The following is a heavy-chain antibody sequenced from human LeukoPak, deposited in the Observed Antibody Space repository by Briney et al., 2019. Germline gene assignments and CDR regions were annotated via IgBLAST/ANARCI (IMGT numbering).Heavy chain of an antibody. V-gene: IGHV4-39*07. D-gene: IGHD5-12*01. CDR1: GGSISSSSYY. Sequence: SETLSLTCTVSGGSISSSSYYWGWIRLPPGKGLEWIGSMYYSGSTYYNPSLKSRVTISVDTSKNQFSLKQSSVTAADTAVYYCASRSRLRYFDYWGQGTLVTVSS. J-gene: IGHJ4*02. CDR2: MYYSGST. CDR3: ASRSRLRYFDY.